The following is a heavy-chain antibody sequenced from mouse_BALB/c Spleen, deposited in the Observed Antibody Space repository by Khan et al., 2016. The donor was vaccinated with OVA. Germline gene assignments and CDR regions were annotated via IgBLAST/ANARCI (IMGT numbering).Heavy chain of an antibody. CDR3: ARDGYYGNYGPYFDV. CDR1: GFSLTSYC. Sequence: QVQLQQSGPGLVAPSQSLSITCTISGFSLTSYCVHWVRQPPGKGLEWLVVIWSDGRTTYNSALKSRLSISKDNSTSQVFLKMNSLQTYDTAVYYCARDGYYGNYGPYFDVWGAGTTVTVSS. V-gene: IGHV2-6-1*01. D-gene: IGHD2-1*01. CDR2: IWSDGRT. J-gene: IGHJ1*01.